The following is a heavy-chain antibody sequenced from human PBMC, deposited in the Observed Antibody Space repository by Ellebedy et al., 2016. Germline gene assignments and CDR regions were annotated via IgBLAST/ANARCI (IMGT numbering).Heavy chain of an antibody. CDR2: IKQDGSVE. J-gene: IGHJ4*02. CDR1: GFTFSSNY. D-gene: IGHD6-6*01. CDR3: ARTDSTSSGYFDY. V-gene: IGHV3-7*03. Sequence: GESLKISCAASGFTFSSNYMSWVRQAPGKGLEWVANIKQDGSVEKYADSVKGRFSISRDNAKNSLYLQMNSLRADDTAIYYCARTDSTSSGYFDYWGQGTLVTVSS.